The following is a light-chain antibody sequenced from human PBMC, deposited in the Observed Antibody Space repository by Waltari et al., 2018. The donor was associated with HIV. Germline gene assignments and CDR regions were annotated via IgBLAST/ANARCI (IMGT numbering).Light chain of an antibody. J-gene: IGLJ2*01. V-gene: IGLV4-69*01. Sequence: QLVLTQSPSASASLGASVRLTCTLSSGHSHYAIAWHQKQPEKGPRYLMRLNSDGTYNKRDVIPDRFSGSSSGSERYLSISSLQSEDEADYYCQTWDTGVVFGGGTKLTVL. CDR1: SGHSHYA. CDR2: LNSDGTY. CDR3: QTWDTGVV.